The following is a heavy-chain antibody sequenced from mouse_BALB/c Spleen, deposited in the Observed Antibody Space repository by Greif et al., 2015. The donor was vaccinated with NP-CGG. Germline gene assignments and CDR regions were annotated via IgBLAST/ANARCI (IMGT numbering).Heavy chain of an antibody. CDR2: ISSGGST. V-gene: IGHV5-6-5*01. D-gene: IGHD1-1*01. CDR3: ARGPHYGSSRAY. J-gene: IGHJ3*01. Sequence: EVKLMESGGGLVKPGGSLKLSCAASGFTFSSYAMSWVRQTPEKRLEWVASISSGGSTYYPDSVKGRFTISRDNARNIRYLQMSSLRSEDTAMYYCARGPHYGSSRAYWGQGTLVTVSA. CDR1: GFTFSSYA.